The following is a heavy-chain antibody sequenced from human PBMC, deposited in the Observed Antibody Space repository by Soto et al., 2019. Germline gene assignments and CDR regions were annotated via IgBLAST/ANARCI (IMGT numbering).Heavy chain of an antibody. V-gene: IGHV4-39*01. CDR2: IYYSGST. J-gene: IGHJ4*02. CDR1: GGSISSSSYY. CDR3: ARPGYSGYDFS. Sequence: SETLSLTCTVSGGSISSSSYYWGWIRQPPGKGLEWIGSIYYSGSTYYNPSLKSRVTISVDTSKNQFSLKLSSLTAADTAVYYCARPGYSGYDFSWGQGTLVTVSS. D-gene: IGHD5-12*01.